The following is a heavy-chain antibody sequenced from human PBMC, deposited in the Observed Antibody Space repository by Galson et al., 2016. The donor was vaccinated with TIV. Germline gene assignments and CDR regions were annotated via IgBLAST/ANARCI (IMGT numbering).Heavy chain of an antibody. Sequence: SLRLSCAASGFAVSSYEMNWVRQAPGKGLEWLSYIGRGANFRDYSDPVKGRFTVSEDNAKNSLYLQMSSLRAEDTGVYYCARDGGNAWEYDCWGQGTLVTVSP. J-gene: IGHJ4*02. CDR1: GFAVSSYE. D-gene: IGHD1-26*01. CDR2: IGRGANFR. V-gene: IGHV3-48*03. CDR3: ARDGGNAWEYDC.